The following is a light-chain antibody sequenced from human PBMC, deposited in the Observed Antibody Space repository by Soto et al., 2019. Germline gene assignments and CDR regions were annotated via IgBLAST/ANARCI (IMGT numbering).Light chain of an antibody. V-gene: IGKV2-28*01. Sequence: EIVITQSPLSLPVTPGEPASISCKSSQSLRNSNGYRGLDWYLQKPGQSPQLLIYLGSNRASGVPDRFSGSGSGTDFTLKISRVEAEDVGVYYCMQHLQTPITFGQGTRLEIK. CDR3: MQHLQTPIT. CDR1: QSLRNSNGYRG. J-gene: IGKJ5*01. CDR2: LGS.